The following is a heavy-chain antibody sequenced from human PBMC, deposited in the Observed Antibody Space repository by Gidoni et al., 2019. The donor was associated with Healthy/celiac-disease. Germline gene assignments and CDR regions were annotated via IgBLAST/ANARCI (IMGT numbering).Heavy chain of an antibody. Sequence: QLQLQESGPGLVKPSATLSLPCPVSGGSISLRSYYWGWIRQPPGKGLEGIGSIYYSGSTYYNPSLKSRVTISVDTSKNQFSLKLSSVTAADTAVYYCARLGTVGSYYYYGMDVWGQGTTVTVSS. J-gene: IGHJ6*02. CDR2: IYYSGST. V-gene: IGHV4-39*01. CDR3: ARLGTVGSYYYYGMDV. D-gene: IGHD4-17*01. CDR1: GGSISLRSYY.